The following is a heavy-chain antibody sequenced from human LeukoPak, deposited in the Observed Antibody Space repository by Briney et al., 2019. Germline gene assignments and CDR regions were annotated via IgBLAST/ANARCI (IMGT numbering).Heavy chain of an antibody. Sequence: SETLSLTCTVSGGSISIYYWSWIRQPPGKGLEWIGEINHSGSTNYNPSLKSRVTISVDTSKNQFSLKLSSVTAADTAVYYCARRRIAAAGRLDYWGQGTLVTVSS. J-gene: IGHJ4*02. V-gene: IGHV4-34*01. CDR1: GGSISIYY. D-gene: IGHD6-13*01. CDR3: ARRRIAAAGRLDY. CDR2: INHSGST.